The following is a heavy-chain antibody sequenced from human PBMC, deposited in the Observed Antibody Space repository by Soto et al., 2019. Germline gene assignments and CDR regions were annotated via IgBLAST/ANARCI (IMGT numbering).Heavy chain of an antibody. J-gene: IGHJ5*02. Sequence: PGGSLRLSCAASGFTFSSYGMSWVRQAPGKGLEWVSDISGSGSSTHYADSVKGRFTISRDNSKTTLYLQMNSLRAEDTAVYFCAKDQVPIGGVSWFDPWGQGTLVTVSS. CDR1: GFTFSSYG. CDR2: ISGSGSST. D-gene: IGHD3-16*01. CDR3: AKDQVPIGGVSWFDP. V-gene: IGHV3-23*01.